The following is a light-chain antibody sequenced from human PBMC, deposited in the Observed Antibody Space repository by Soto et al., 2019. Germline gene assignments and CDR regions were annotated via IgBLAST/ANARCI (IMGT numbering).Light chain of an antibody. CDR2: ASN. CDR3: SSYTSGTTLYV. J-gene: IGLJ1*01. V-gene: IGLV2-14*01. Sequence: QSALTQPASVSGSPGQSITISCTGTSSDVGSYNYVSWYQHHPGKAPRLMIYASNSRPSGVSHRFSGSRSGNTASLTISGLQAEDEADYYCSSYTSGTTLYVFGTGTKLTVL. CDR1: SSDVGSYNY.